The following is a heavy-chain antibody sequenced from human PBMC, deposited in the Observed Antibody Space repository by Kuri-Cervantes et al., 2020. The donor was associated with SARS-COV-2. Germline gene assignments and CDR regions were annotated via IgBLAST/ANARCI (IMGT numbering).Heavy chain of an antibody. CDR1: GFTFDDYT. J-gene: IGHJ6*03. D-gene: IGHD2-15*01. V-gene: IGHV3-43*01. CDR3: ASTVRSTTRWYYMDV. Sequence: GESLKISCAASGFTFDDYTMHWVRQAPGKGLEWVSLISWDGGSTYYADSVKGRFTISGDNSKNSLYLQMNSLRTEDTALYYCASTVRSTTRWYYMDVWGKGTTVTVSS. CDR2: ISWDGGST.